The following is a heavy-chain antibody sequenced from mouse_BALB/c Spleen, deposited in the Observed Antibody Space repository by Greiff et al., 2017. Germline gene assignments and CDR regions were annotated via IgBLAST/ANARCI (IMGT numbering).Heavy chain of an antibody. Sequence: VKLMESGAELVRPGASVTLSCKASGYTFTDYEMHWVKQTPVHGLEWIGAIDPETGGTAYNQKFKGKATLTADKSSSTAYMELRSLTSEDSAVYYCTRGGNYVWFAYWGQGTLVTVSA. D-gene: IGHD2-1*01. CDR2: IDPETGGT. CDR1: GYTFTDYE. CDR3: TRGGNYVWFAY. J-gene: IGHJ3*01. V-gene: IGHV1-15*01.